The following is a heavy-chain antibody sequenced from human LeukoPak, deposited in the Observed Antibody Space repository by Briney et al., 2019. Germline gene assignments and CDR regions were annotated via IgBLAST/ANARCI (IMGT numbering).Heavy chain of an antibody. V-gene: IGHV3-23*01. D-gene: IGHD2-15*01. CDR1: GVTFSKYV. Sequence: GGSLRLSCAVSGVTFSKYVMSWVRQAPGKGLEWVSGANTDAAYTYYADSVKGRFTISRDNSRNTPYLQMNSLRAEDAALYYCAKNVGGCSGGNCYSGFDYWGQGTLVTVSS. J-gene: IGHJ4*02. CDR3: AKNVGGCSGGNCYSGFDY. CDR2: ANTDAAYT.